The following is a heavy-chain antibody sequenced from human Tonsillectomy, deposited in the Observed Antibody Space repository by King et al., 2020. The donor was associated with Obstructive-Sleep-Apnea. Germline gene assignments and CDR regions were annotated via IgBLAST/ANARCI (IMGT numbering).Heavy chain of an antibody. Sequence: VQLVESGGGVVQPGGSLRLSCAASGFDFSLYASHWVRQAPGKGLEWVAVTWYDGSKEYYADSVKGRFTISRDNSKNTVDLQMNSLRAEDMAVYHCVRDPLIAAADLYGMDVWGQGTTVTVSS. J-gene: IGHJ6*02. CDR3: VRDPLIAAADLYGMDV. D-gene: IGHD6-13*01. CDR2: TWYDGSKE. CDR1: GFDFSLYA. V-gene: IGHV3-33*01.